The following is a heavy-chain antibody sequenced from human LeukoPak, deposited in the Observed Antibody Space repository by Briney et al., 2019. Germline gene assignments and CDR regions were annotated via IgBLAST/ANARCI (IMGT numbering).Heavy chain of an antibody. CDR3: AELGITMIGGV. CDR1: GFTFSTYG. D-gene: IGHD3-10*02. V-gene: IGHV3-48*04. J-gene: IGHJ6*04. Sequence: PGGSLRLSCAASGFTFSTYGMTWVRQAPGKGLEWVSYISSSGSTIYYADSVKGRFTISRDNAKNSLYLQMNSLRAEDTAVYYCAELGITMIGGVWGKGTTVTISS. CDR2: ISSSGSTI.